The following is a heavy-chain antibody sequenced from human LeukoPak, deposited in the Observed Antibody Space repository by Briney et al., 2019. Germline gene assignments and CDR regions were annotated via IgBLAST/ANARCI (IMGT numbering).Heavy chain of an antibody. CDR3: ARGPRYSSSWYGY. CDR2: IYHSGNT. CDR1: GGSISSSNW. D-gene: IGHD6-13*01. Sequence: PSGTLSLTCAVSGGSISSSNWWSWVRQPPGKGLEWIGEIYHSGNTNYNPSLKSRVTISVDTSKNQFSLKLSSVTAADTAVYYCARGPRYSSSWYGYWGQGTLVTVSS. J-gene: IGHJ4*02. V-gene: IGHV4-4*02.